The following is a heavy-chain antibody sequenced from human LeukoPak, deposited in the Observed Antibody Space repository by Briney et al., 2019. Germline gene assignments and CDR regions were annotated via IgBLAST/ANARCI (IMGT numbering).Heavy chain of an antibody. J-gene: IGHJ1*01. CDR2: ISGSGSAI. CDR3: ARSYDSSGYYYREYFHH. Sequence: GGSLRLSCAASGFTFGSFEMNWVRQAPGKGLEWVSYISGSGSAIYYADSVGGRFTISRDNAKSSLYLQMNSLRAEDTAVYYCARSYDSSGYYYREYFHHWGQGTLVTVSS. V-gene: IGHV3-48*03. CDR1: GFTFGSFE. D-gene: IGHD3-22*01.